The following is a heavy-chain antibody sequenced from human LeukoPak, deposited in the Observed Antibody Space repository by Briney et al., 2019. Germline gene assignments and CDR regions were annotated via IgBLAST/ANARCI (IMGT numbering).Heavy chain of an antibody. CDR3: ARSLPYGTTWYGRSDF. V-gene: IGHV3-30-3*01. J-gene: IGHJ4*02. CDR1: GFTFSSYA. Sequence: GGSLRLSCAASGFTFSSYAMHWVRQAPGKGLEWVAFISYDGSNKYYADSVKGRFTISRDNAMNSLYLQMNSLRAEDTAIYYCARSLPYGTTWYGRSDFWGQGTLVTVSS. CDR2: ISYDGSNK. D-gene: IGHD6-13*01.